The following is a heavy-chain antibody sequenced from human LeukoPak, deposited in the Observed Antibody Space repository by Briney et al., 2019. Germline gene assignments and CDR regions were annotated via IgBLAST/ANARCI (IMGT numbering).Heavy chain of an antibody. V-gene: IGHV4-34*01. D-gene: IGHD4-23*01. Sequence: SETLSLTCAVYGGSFSGYYWSWIRQPPGKGLEWIGEINHSGSTNYNPSLKSRVTISVDTSKNQFSLKLSSVTATDSAMYYCARDIDYGGNSAFDFWGQGILVTVSS. CDR1: GGSFSGYY. CDR2: INHSGST. CDR3: ARDIDYGGNSAFDF. J-gene: IGHJ4*02.